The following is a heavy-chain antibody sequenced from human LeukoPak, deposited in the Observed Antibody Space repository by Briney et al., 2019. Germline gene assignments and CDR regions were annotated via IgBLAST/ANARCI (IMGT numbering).Heavy chain of an antibody. CDR3: ASDCSGGSCLDY. D-gene: IGHD2-15*01. Sequence: VGAPRVSSVAPVVTFSSSGMHAVCQGLRKGVGWGSFIRYDVTNKYYEDSVTGRFTISRDNSKNTLYLQMNSLRAEDMAVYYCASDCSGGSCLDYWGQGTLVTVSS. V-gene: IGHV3-30*02. J-gene: IGHJ4*02. CDR1: VVTFSSSG. CDR2: IRYDVTNK.